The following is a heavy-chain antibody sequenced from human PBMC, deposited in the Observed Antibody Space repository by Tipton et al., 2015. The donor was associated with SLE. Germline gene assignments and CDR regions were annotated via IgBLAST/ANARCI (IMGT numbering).Heavy chain of an antibody. D-gene: IGHD3-16*01. J-gene: IGHJ6*02. Sequence: TLSLTCTVSGYSISSGYYWGWIRQPPGKGLEWIGSIYHSGSTYYNPSLKSRVTISVDTSKNQFSLKLSSVTAADTAVYYCARDGGFDHDSPYGMDVWGQGTTVTVSS. V-gene: IGHV4-38-2*02. CDR3: ARDGGFDHDSPYGMDV. CDR2: IYHSGST. CDR1: GYSISSGYY.